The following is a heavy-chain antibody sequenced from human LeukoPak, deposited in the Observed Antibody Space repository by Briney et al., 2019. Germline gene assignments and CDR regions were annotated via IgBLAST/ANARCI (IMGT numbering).Heavy chain of an antibody. V-gene: IGHV4-61*02. Sequence: PSETLSLTCTVSGGSISSGGYYWTWVRQPAGKGLEWIGRTYTSGYTNYNPSLKSRVSISVDTSKNQFSLKLSSVTVADTAVYYCARTYYDVFSGYYSGGGPFDYWGQGTLVTVSS. D-gene: IGHD3-3*01. CDR3: ARTYYDVFSGYYSGGGPFDY. CDR1: GGSISSGGYY. J-gene: IGHJ4*02. CDR2: TYTSGYT.